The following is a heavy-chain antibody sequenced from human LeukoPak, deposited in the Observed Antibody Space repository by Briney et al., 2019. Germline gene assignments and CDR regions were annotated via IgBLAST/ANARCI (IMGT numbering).Heavy chain of an antibody. CDR3: ARARYYYGDYFFDY. Sequence: SETLSLTCAVYGGSFSGYYWSWIRQPPGKGLEWIGEINHSGSTNYNPSLKSRVTISVDTSKNQFSLKLSSVTAADTAVYYCARARYYYGDYFFDYWGQGTLVTVSS. D-gene: IGHD4-17*01. J-gene: IGHJ4*02. CDR2: INHSGST. CDR1: GGSFSGYY. V-gene: IGHV4-34*01.